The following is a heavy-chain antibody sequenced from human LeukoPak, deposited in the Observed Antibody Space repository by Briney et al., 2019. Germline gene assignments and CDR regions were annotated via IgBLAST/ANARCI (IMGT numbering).Heavy chain of an antibody. V-gene: IGHV3-53*04. D-gene: IGHD3-22*01. J-gene: IGHJ4*02. CDR1: GFTVSSNY. CDR2: IYSGGST. CDR3: ARVGFNYDSSGCFDY. Sequence: GGSLRLSCAASGFTVSSNYMSWVRQAPGKGLEWVSVIYSGGSTYYADSVKGRFTISRHNSKNSLYLQMNSLRAEDTAVYYCARVGFNYDSSGCFDYWGQGTLVTVSS.